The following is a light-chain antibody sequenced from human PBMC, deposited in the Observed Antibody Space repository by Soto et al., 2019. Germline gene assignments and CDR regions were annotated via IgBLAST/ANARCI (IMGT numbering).Light chain of an antibody. J-gene: IGKJ4*01. CDR2: DAS. CDR1: QSVSSSY. V-gene: IGKV3-15*01. CDR3: QQYDTWPLT. Sequence: EIVLTQSPGTLSLSPGERATLSCRASQSVSSSYLAWYQQKPGQAPRVVIYDASTRATVIPARFSGSGSGTEFTLTISSLQSEDFAVYYCQQYDTWPLTFGGGTKVDIK.